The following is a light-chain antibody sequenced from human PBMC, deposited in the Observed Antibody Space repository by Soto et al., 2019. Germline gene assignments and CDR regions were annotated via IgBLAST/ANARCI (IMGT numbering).Light chain of an antibody. CDR1: QSVSSN. V-gene: IGKV3D-15*01. J-gene: IGKJ5*01. CDR2: DAS. CDR3: QQYNIWPPIT. Sequence: EIVMTQSPATLSVSPGERATLSCRASQSVSSNLAWYQQKPGQAPRLLIYDASNRATGIPARFSGSGSGAEFTLTISSLQSEDFAVYYCQQYNIWPPITFGQGTRLEIK.